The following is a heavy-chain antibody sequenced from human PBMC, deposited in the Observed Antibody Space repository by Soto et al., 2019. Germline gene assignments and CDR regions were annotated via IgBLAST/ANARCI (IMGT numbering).Heavy chain of an antibody. CDR3: ARDDNDFWSLYPLAFDY. Sequence: SETLSLTCTVSGGSLTKYYWSWIRQPAGKGLEWIGRVSTSGNVVSKASLRSRLTMSVDTSKNQFSLRLTSVTAADTAVYYCARDDNDFWSLYPLAFDYWGQGALVTVSS. V-gene: IGHV4-4*07. CDR1: GGSLTKYY. D-gene: IGHD3-3*01. CDR2: VSTSGNV. J-gene: IGHJ4*02.